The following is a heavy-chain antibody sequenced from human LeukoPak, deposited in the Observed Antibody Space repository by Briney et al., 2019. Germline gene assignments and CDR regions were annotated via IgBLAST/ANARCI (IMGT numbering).Heavy chain of an antibody. CDR3: ARRCVSGGLNWFDP. V-gene: IGHV5-51*01. J-gene: IGHJ5*02. D-gene: IGHD2-21*01. Sequence: GESLKISCKGSGYTFSSYWIGWVRQMPGKDLEWMGIICPGDSDTRYSPSFQGQVTISADKSISTAYLQWSSLRASDTPMYYCARRCVSGGLNWFDPWGQGTLVTVSS. CDR1: GYTFSSYW. CDR2: ICPGDSDT.